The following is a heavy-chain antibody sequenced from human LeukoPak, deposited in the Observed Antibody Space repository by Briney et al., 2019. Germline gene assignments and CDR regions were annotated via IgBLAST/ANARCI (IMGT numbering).Heavy chain of an antibody. J-gene: IGHJ4*02. CDR2: INPNSGAT. CDR3: AKIGSSHDFDY. Sequence: GASMKVSCKATGYTFTVYYIHWVRQAPGQGLEWMGRINPNSGATDYAQKFQGRVTMTRDTSISTAYMELSSLKSDDTAVYYCAKIGSSHDFDYWGQGTLITVSS. D-gene: IGHD1-26*01. V-gene: IGHV1-2*06. CDR1: GYTFTVYY.